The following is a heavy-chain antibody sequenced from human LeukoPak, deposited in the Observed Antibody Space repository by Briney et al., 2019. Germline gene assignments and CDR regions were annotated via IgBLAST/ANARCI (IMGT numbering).Heavy chain of an antibody. J-gene: IGHJ4*02. CDR1: GFTFSSYW. D-gene: IGHD6-19*01. V-gene: IGHV3-7*01. CDR2: IKQDGSEK. Sequence: GGSLRLSCAASGFTFSSYWMSWVRQAPGKGLEWVANIKQDGSEKYYVDSVKGRFTVSRDNAKNPLYLQMNSLRAEDTAVYYCASSGWYGYFDYWGQGTLVTVSS. CDR3: ASSGWYGYFDY.